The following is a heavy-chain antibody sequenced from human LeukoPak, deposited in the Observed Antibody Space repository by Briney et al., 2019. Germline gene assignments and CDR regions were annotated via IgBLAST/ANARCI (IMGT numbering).Heavy chain of an antibody. CDR3: ASRVSRQQLVLRAFDI. V-gene: IGHV4-34*01. CDR1: DGSFSGYY. CDR2: INHSGST. Sequence: PSETLSLTCAVYDGSFSGYYWSWIRQPPGKGLEWIGEINHSGSTNYNPSLKSRVTISVDTSKNQFSLKLSSVTAADTAVYYCASRVSRQQLVLRAFDIWGQGTMVTVSS. D-gene: IGHD6-13*01. J-gene: IGHJ3*02.